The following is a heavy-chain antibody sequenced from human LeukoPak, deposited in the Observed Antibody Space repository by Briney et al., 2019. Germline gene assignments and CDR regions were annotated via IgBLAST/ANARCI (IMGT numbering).Heavy chain of an antibody. D-gene: IGHD3-9*01. Sequence: GRSLRLSCAASGFTFSSYGMHWVRQAPGKGLEWVAVISYDGSNKYYADSVKGRFTISRDNSKNTLYLQMNSLRAEDTAVYHCAKDERYFDWLLSDYYYYYGMDVWGKGTTVTVSS. J-gene: IGHJ6*04. CDR2: ISYDGSNK. CDR1: GFTFSSYG. V-gene: IGHV3-30*18. CDR3: AKDERYFDWLLSDYYYYYGMDV.